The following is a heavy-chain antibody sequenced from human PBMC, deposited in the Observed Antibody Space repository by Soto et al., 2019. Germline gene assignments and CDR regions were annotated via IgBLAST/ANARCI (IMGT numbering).Heavy chain of an antibody. CDR2: ISGNGGGT. J-gene: IGHJ6*02. Sequence: EVQLLESGGGLVQPGGSLRLSCAASGFTFRSYAMSWVRQAPGKGLEWVSGISGNGGGTYYADSVKGRFTMSRDNSEKTLYLKMKSLRVEDTAVYFCAKEGGDFWSGYYILYGMDVWGQGTTVTVSS. CDR3: AKEGGDFWSGYYILYGMDV. D-gene: IGHD3-3*01. CDR1: GFTFRSYA. V-gene: IGHV3-23*01.